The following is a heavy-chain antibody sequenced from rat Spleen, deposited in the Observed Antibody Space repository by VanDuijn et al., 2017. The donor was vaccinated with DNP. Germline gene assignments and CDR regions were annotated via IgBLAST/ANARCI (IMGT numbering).Heavy chain of an antibody. CDR1: GFTXSDYX. V-gene: IGHV5-7*01. D-gene: IGHD1-7*01. CDR2: IGYDGSSS. CDR3: ARQGSYYGYGWFAY. Sequence: EVQLVESGGGLVQPGXXLKLSCXXSGFTXSDYXXAWXXQAPKKGLEWFATIGYDGSSSYYGDSITGRFTISRDNAKSTLYLQMDSLRSEDTATDYCARQGSYYGYGWFAYWGQGTLVTVSS. J-gene: IGHJ3*01.